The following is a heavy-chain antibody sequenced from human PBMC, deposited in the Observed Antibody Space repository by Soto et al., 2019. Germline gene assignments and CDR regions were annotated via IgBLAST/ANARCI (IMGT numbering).Heavy chain of an antibody. CDR1: GGSFSGYY. V-gene: IGHV4-34*01. J-gene: IGHJ6*02. D-gene: IGHD2-15*01. CDR2: IDHTGST. Sequence: SETLSLTCAVYGGSFSGYYWTWIRQPPGEGLEWIGEIDHTGSTNYNPSLKSRVTISVDTSKKQFSLKLSSVTAADTAVYSCARGGGGGCSGGSCYQDVWDQGTTVTVSS. CDR3: ARGGGGGCSGGSCYQDV.